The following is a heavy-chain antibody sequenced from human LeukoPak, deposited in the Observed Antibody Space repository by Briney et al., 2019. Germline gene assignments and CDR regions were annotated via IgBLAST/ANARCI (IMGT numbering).Heavy chain of an antibody. CDR1: GYTFTTYD. CDR2: INPNSGNT. D-gene: IGHD4-23*01. V-gene: IGHV1-8*01. Sequence: ASVKVSCKASGYTFTTYDINWVRQAPGQGLEWMGWINPNSGNTDYAQKFQGRVTMTRNTSISTAYMELRGLRSEDTAVYYCARGPNKSDGGNSGSAWFDRWGQGTLVTVSS. J-gene: IGHJ5*02. CDR3: ARGPNKSDGGNSGSAWFDR.